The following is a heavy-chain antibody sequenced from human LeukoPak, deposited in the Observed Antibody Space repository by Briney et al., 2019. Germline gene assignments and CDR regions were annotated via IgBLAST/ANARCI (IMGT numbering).Heavy chain of an antibody. D-gene: IGHD5-12*01. J-gene: IGHJ4*02. CDR2: ISASGGST. CDR3: AKYVIQQLRSSGYDYFDY. Sequence: GSLRLSCAASGFTFNTYDMSWVRQAPGKGLEWVSGISASGGSTYYADSVKGRFTISRDNFKNTLYLQLNSLRAEDTAVYYCAKYVIQQLRSSGYDYFDYWGQGTLVTVSS. V-gene: IGHV3-23*01. CDR1: GFTFNTYD.